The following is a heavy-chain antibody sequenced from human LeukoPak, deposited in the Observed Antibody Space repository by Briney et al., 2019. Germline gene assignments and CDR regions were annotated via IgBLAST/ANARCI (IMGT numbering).Heavy chain of an antibody. CDR2: ISSGSGYI. Sequence: PGGSLRLSCAASGFTFNSYSLNWVRQAPGRGLEWVSSISSGSGYIYYADSVKGRFTISRDNAKNSLYLQMNSLRAEDTAVYYCARDYSGSYYFADYWGQGTLVTVSS. CDR3: ARDYSGSYYFADY. CDR1: GFTFNSYS. D-gene: IGHD1-26*01. V-gene: IGHV3-21*01. J-gene: IGHJ4*02.